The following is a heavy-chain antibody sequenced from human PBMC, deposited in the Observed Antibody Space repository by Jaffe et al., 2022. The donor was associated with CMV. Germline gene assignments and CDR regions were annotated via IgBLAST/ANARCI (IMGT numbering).Heavy chain of an antibody. D-gene: IGHD4-17*01. V-gene: IGHV4-4*07. Sequence: QVQLQESGPGLVKPSETLSLTCTVSGGSISSYYWSWIRQPAGKGLEWIGRIYTSGSTNYNPSLKSRVTMSVDTSKNQFSLKLSSVTAADTAVYYCARDLDEYGAGWFDPWGQGTLVTVSS. CDR1: GGSISSYY. CDR2: IYTSGST. CDR3: ARDLDEYGAGWFDP. J-gene: IGHJ5*02.